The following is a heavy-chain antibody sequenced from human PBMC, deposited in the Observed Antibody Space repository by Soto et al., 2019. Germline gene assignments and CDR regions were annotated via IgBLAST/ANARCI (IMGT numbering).Heavy chain of an antibody. CDR3: ARPTVRQQLLYYYGMDV. CDR1: GGSISSSSYY. V-gene: IGHV4-39*01. Sequence: PSETLSLTCTVSGGSISSSSYYWGWIRQPPGKGLEWIGSIYYSGSTYYNPSLKSRVTISVDTSKNQFSLKLSSVTAADTAVYYCARPTVRQQLLYYYGMDVWGQGTTVTVSS. D-gene: IGHD6-13*01. CDR2: IYYSGST. J-gene: IGHJ6*02.